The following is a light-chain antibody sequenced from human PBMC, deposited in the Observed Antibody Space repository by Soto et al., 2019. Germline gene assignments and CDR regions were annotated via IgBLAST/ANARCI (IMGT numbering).Light chain of an antibody. CDR1: QSVLYTSNNKNY. CDR2: WAS. Sequence: DIVMTQSPDSLAVSLGERATINCKSSQSVLYTSNNKNYLAWFQQKPGQPPKLLIYWASTRESGVPDRFSGSGSGTDFTLTISRLQAEDVAVYYCQQYYTVPLTIGGGTKVDIK. CDR3: QQYYTVPLT. J-gene: IGKJ4*01. V-gene: IGKV4-1*01.